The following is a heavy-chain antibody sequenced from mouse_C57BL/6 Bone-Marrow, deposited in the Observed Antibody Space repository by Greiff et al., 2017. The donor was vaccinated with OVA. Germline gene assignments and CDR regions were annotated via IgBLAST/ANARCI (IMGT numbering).Heavy chain of an antibody. CDR3: ARSWSYDGYPAWFAY. CDR1: GYTFTSYW. Sequence: QVQLQQPGAELVRPGSSVKLSCKASGYTFTSYWMHWVKQRPIQGLEWIGNIDPSDSETHYNQKFKDKATLTVDKSSSTAYMQLSSLTSEDSAVYYCARSWSYDGYPAWFAYWGQGTLVTVSA. CDR2: IDPSDSET. J-gene: IGHJ3*01. D-gene: IGHD2-3*01. V-gene: IGHV1-52*01.